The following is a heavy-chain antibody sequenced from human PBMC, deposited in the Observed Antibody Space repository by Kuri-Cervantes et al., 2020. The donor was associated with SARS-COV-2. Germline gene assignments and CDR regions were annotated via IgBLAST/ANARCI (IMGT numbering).Heavy chain of an antibody. CDR3: AREGRGYAYFDY. Sequence: GESLKISCAASGFPFSSYWMSWVRQAPGKGLEWVANIKQDGSEKYYVDSVKGRFTISRDNAKNSLYLQMNSLRAEDTAVYYCAREGRGYAYFDYWGQGTLVTVSS. CDR1: GFPFSSYW. D-gene: IGHD5-18*01. CDR2: IKQDGSEK. V-gene: IGHV3-7*01. J-gene: IGHJ4*02.